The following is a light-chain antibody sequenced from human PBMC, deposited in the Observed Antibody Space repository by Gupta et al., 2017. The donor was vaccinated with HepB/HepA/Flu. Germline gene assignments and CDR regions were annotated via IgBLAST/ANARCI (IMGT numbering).Light chain of an antibody. V-gene: IGKV3-15*01. CDR2: GAS. CDR3: QQYNNWPPWT. CDR1: QSVSSN. J-gene: IGKJ1*01. Sequence: EIVMTQSPATLSVSPGERATLSCRASQSVSSNLAWYQQKPGQAPRLLIYGASTRATGIPARFSGSGSGTEVDITISSRQYEDFAGYYCQQYNNWPPWTFGQGTKVEIK.